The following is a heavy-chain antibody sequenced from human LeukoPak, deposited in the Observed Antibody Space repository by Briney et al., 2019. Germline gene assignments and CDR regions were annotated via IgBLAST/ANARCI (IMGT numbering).Heavy chain of an antibody. Sequence: GGSLTLSCTASGFSFSSYAMNLVRQAPGQGLEWVSSISGSGDNTYYVEPVKSRFTISRDNSKNTLFLQMNSLRAEDTAVFYCAKLSGYTSGWFFDFWGQGTLVTVSS. CDR3: AKLSGYTSGWFFDF. D-gene: IGHD6-19*01. CDR2: ISGSGDNT. CDR1: GFSFSSYA. V-gene: IGHV3-23*01. J-gene: IGHJ4*02.